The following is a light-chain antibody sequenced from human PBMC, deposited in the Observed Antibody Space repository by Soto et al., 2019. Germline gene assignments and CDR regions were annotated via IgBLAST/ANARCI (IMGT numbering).Light chain of an antibody. CDR2: EDN. V-gene: IGLV6-57*01. CDR1: SGSIASNY. J-gene: IGLJ3*02. Sequence: NFMLTQPHSVSESPGKTVTISCTRSSGSIASNYVQWYQQRPGGYPTTVIYEDNQRPSGVPDRFSGSIDSSSNSASLTISGLKTEDEADYYCQSYDSNNWVFGGGTKLTVL. CDR3: QSYDSNNWV.